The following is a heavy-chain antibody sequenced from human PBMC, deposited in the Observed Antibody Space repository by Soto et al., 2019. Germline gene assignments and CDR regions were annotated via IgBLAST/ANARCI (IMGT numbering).Heavy chain of an antibody. CDR2: IYYSGST. J-gene: IGHJ4*02. D-gene: IGHD3-9*01. Sequence: PSETLSLTCTVSGGSISSGGYYWSWIRQHPGKGLEWIGYIYYSGSTYYNPSLKSRVTISVDTSKNQFSLKLSSVTAADTAVYYCARDRDLRYSPWGQGTLVTVSS. CDR3: ARDRDLRYSP. CDR1: GGSISSGGYY. V-gene: IGHV4-30-4*08.